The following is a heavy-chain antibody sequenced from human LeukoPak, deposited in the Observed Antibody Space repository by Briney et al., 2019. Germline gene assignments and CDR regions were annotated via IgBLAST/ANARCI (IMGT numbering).Heavy chain of an antibody. CDR3: VVQGWVFRAPTQYYFDY. Sequence: GGSLRLSCSASGFTFSSYAMHWVRQAPGKGLEYVSAISSNGGSRYYADSVKGRFTISRDNSKNTLYLQMSSLRAEDTAVYYCVVQGWVFRAPTQYYFDYLGQGTLVTVSS. J-gene: IGHJ4*02. V-gene: IGHV3-64D*06. D-gene: IGHD1-1*01. CDR1: GFTFSSYA. CDR2: ISSNGGSR.